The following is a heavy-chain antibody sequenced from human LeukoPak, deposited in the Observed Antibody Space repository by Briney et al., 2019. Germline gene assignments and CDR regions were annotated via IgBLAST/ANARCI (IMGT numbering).Heavy chain of an antibody. CDR1: GGSISNYY. CDR3: ARERDGYNPFDY. Sequence: SETLSLTCTVSGGSISNYYWSWIRQPPGKGLGWTGYIHYSGSTNYNPSLKSRVTISVDTSKNQFSLKLSSVTAADTAVYYCARERDGYNPFDYWGQGTLVTVSS. CDR2: IHYSGST. V-gene: IGHV4-59*01. J-gene: IGHJ4*02. D-gene: IGHD5-24*01.